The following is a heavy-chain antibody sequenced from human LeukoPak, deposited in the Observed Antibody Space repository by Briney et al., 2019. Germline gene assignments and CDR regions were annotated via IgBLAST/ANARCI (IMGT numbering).Heavy chain of an antibody. V-gene: IGHV4-39*01. D-gene: IGHD3-22*01. CDR3: ASTYYYDSSCYYNWFDP. CDR1: GGSISSSSYY. J-gene: IGHJ5*02. CDR2: IYYSGST. Sequence: PSEPLSLTCTVSGGSISSSSYYWGWIRQPPGKGLEWIGSIYYSGSTYYNPSLKSRVTISVDTSKNQFSLKLSSVTAADTAVYYCASTYYYDSSCYYNWFDPWGQGTLVTVSS.